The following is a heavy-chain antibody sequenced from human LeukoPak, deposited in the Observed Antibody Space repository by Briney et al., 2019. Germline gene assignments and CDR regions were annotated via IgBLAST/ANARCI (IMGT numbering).Heavy chain of an antibody. CDR2: INPRGGSA. CDR3: ARDYHGSGSLTTFDS. D-gene: IGHD3-10*01. V-gene: IGHV1-46*01. Sequence: ASVTVSCKASGYTFTSFFMHWVPQAPGQGLEWMGIINPRGGSATSAQRFQGRLTVTRDTSTSTVYMELSSLTSEDTAVYYCARDYHGSGSLTTFDSWGQGTLVTVSS. J-gene: IGHJ4*02. CDR1: GYTFTSFF.